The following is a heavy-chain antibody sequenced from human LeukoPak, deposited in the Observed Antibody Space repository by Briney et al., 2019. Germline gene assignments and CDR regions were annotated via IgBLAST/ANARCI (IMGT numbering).Heavy chain of an antibody. D-gene: IGHD6-19*01. J-gene: IGHJ4*02. CDR1: GGSISSYY. CDR2: IYYSGNT. CDR3: ARVSSGWAHDY. Sequence: SGTLSLTCTVSGGSISSYYWSWIRQPPGKGLEWIGYIYYSGNTNYNPSLKSRVTVSVDTSKNQFALKLSSVTAADTAVYYCARVSSGWAHDYWGQGTLVTVSS. V-gene: IGHV4-59*01.